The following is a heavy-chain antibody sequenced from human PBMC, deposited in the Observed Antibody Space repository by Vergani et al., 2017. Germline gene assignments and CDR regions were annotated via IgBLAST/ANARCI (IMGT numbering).Heavy chain of an antibody. CDR1: GGSISSYY. J-gene: IGHJ6*03. CDR3: ARVRLIPAAIYYMDV. D-gene: IGHD2-2*01. Sequence: QVQLQESGPGLVKPSETLSLTCTVSGGSISSYYWSWIRQPPGKGLEWSGYIYYSGSTNYNPTLKSRVTISVDTSKNQFSLKLSSVTAADTAVYYCARVRLIPAAIYYMDVWGKGTTVTVSS. V-gene: IGHV4-59*01. CDR2: IYYSGST.